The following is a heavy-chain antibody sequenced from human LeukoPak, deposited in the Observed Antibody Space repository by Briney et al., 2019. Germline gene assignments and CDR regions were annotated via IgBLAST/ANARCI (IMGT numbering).Heavy chain of an antibody. CDR3: ARGGGRVAGTDWFDP. V-gene: IGHV3-33*01. D-gene: IGHD6-19*01. Sequence: GGSLRLSCAASGFTFSSYGMHWVRQAPGKGLEWVAVIWYDGSNKYYADSVKGRFTISRDNSKNTLYLQMNSLRAGDTAVYYCARGGGRVAGTDWFDPWGQGTLVTVSS. J-gene: IGHJ5*02. CDR2: IWYDGSNK. CDR1: GFTFSSYG.